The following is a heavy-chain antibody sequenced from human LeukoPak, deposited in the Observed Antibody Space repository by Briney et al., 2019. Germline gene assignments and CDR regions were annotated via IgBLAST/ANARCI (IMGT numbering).Heavy chain of an antibody. CDR3: ARPKPYYYDILTGYYTTDAFDI. V-gene: IGHV3-11*01. CDR2: ISSSGSTI. CDR1: GFTFSDYY. J-gene: IGHJ3*02. Sequence: GGSLRLSCAASGFTFSDYYMSWIRQAPGKGLEWVSYISSSGSTIYYADSVKGRFTISRDNAKNTLYLQMNSLRAEDTAVYYCARPKPYYYDILTGYYTTDAFDIWGQGTMVTVSS. D-gene: IGHD3-9*01.